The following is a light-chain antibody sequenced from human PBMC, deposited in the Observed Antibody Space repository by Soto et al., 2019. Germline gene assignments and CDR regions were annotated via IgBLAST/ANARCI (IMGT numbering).Light chain of an antibody. CDR2: TAS. Sequence: DIQMTQSPSSLTASVGDRVTITCRASQSISTYLNWYQHKPGKAPKLLIHTASSLQSVVPSRFSGSGSGTYFTLTISSLQPEDFATYYCQQSYSTPYTFGQGTKLEIK. J-gene: IGKJ2*01. CDR1: QSISTY. CDR3: QQSYSTPYT. V-gene: IGKV1-39*01.